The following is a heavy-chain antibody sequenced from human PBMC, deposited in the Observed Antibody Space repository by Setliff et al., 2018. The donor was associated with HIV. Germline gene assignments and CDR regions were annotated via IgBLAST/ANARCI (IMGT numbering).Heavy chain of an antibody. V-gene: IGHV4-4*09. CDR3: ARHANGPYGPFGDLLYFDY. CDR2: IYTSGST. J-gene: IGHJ4*02. D-gene: IGHD2-21*02. Sequence: PSETLSLTCTVSGGSMNNYYWTWIRQPPGKGLEWIGYIYTSGSTKYNPSLKSRVTISLDTSKNQFSLKLTSVTAADTAVYYCARHANGPYGPFGDLLYFDYWGRGTLVTVSS. CDR1: GGSMNNYY.